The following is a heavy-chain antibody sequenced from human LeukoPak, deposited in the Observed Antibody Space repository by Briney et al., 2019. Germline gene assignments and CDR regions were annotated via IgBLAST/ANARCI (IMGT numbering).Heavy chain of an antibody. CDR2: ISGSGGST. CDR1: GFTSSSFA. Sequence: GGSLGLSCAASGFTSSSFAMSWVRQAPGKGLEWVSTISGSGGSTYYADSVKGRFTISRDNSKNTAYLQMNSLRAEDTAVHYCAKGYGSSGWYYFDYWGQGTLVTVSS. D-gene: IGHD6-19*01. J-gene: IGHJ4*02. CDR3: AKGYGSSGWYYFDY. V-gene: IGHV3-23*01.